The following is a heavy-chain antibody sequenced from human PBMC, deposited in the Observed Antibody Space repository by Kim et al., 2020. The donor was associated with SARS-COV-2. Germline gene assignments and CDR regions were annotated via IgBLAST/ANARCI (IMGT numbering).Heavy chain of an antibody. Sequence: NPSLKSRVTISVDTSKNQFSLKLSSVTAADTAVYYCARDPVGYSYGYFDYWGQGTLVTVSS. J-gene: IGHJ4*02. D-gene: IGHD5-18*01. V-gene: IGHV4-31*02. CDR3: ARDPVGYSYGYFDY.